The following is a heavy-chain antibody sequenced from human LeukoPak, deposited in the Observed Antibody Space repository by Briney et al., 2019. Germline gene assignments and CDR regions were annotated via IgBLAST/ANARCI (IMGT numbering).Heavy chain of an antibody. J-gene: IGHJ6*03. CDR2: IYHSGST. CDR3: ARTTYCSGGSCYYYYYMDV. CDR1: GYSISSGYY. Sequence: SETLSLTCAVSGYSISSGYYWGWIRQPPGKGLEWIGSIYHSGSTYYNPSLKSRVTISVDTSKNQFSLKLSSVTAADTAVYYCARTTYCSGGSCYYYYYMDVRGKGTTVTVSS. V-gene: IGHV4-38-2*01. D-gene: IGHD2-15*01.